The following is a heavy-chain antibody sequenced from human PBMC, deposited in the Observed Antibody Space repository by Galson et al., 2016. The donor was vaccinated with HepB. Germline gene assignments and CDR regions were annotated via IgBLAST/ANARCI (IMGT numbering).Heavy chain of an antibody. Sequence: SLRLSCAASGLTFSRCDMHWVRQATGKGLEWVSAIGTAGDTYYPGSVRGRFTISRENAKNSLYLQMNRLTAGDTAVYYCARGKIDCSGGTCHYYGLDVWGKGITVTVSS. CDR3: ARGKIDCSGGTCHYYGLDV. CDR1: GLTFSRCD. CDR2: IGTAGDT. V-gene: IGHV3-13*01. J-gene: IGHJ6*04. D-gene: IGHD2-15*01.